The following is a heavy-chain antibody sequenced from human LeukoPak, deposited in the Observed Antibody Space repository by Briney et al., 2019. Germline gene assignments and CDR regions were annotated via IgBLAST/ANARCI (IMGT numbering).Heavy chain of an antibody. Sequence: GGSLRLSCAASGFIFRDYHIHWVRQAPGKGLEWVSSISSSAGYMYYADSVKGRFTISRDNARNSLYLQMNTLRAEDTAVYYCARGPWDYYDSSNYRTFDYWGREPWSPSPQ. J-gene: IGHJ4*02. CDR1: GFIFRDYH. V-gene: IGHV3-21*01. D-gene: IGHD3-22*01. CDR3: ARGPWDYYDSSNYRTFDY. CDR2: ISSSAGYM.